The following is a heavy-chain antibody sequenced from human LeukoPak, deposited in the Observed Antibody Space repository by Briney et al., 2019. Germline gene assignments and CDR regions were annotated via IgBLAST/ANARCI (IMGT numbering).Heavy chain of an antibody. CDR3: ATIASGSYYLGY. Sequence: SETLSLTCAVYGGSFSGYYWSWIRQPPGKGLEWIGEINHSGSTNHNPSLKSRVTISVDTSKNQFSLKLSSVTAADTAVYYCATIASGSYYLGYWGQGTLVTVSS. J-gene: IGHJ4*02. CDR2: INHSGST. V-gene: IGHV4-34*01. D-gene: IGHD1-26*01. CDR1: GGSFSGYY.